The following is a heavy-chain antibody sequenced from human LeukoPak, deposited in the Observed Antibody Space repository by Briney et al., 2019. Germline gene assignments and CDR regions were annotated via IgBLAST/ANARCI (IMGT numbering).Heavy chain of an antibody. D-gene: IGHD2-8*01. J-gene: IGHJ3*02. CDR3: AREYDEAFDI. CDR1: GFTFTDYW. Sequence: GGSLRLSCEVSGFTFTDYWMNWVRQAPGKGLEWVSSFGTRSTSIYYADSVKGRFAISRDNARNSLFLQMNSLRAEDTAVYYCAREYDEAFDIWGQGTMVTVSS. CDR2: FGTRSTSI. V-gene: IGHV3-21*01.